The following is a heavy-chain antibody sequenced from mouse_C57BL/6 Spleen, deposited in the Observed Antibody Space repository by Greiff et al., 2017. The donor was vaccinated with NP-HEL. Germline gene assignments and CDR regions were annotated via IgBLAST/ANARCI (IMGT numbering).Heavy chain of an antibody. Sequence: MPGQGLEWIGEIDPSDSYTNYNQKFKGKSTLTVDKSSSTAYMQLSSLTSEDSAVYYCARSITTVVARYFDVWGTGTTVTVSS. V-gene: IGHV1-69*01. D-gene: IGHD1-1*01. CDR3: ARSITTVVARYFDV. CDR2: IDPSDSYT. J-gene: IGHJ1*03.